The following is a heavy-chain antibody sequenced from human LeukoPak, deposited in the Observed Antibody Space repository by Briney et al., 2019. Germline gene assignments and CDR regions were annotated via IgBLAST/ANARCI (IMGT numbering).Heavy chain of an antibody. CDR2: ISYDGTNT. CDR1: GFTFSDYA. Sequence: GSLRLSCAASGFTFSDYAMHWVRQAPGEGLESVALISYDGTNTYCADSVKGRFTISRDNSKNTLYLQMNSLRAEDTAVYYCARDRGYFYDYWGQGALVTVSS. V-gene: IGHV3-30-3*01. J-gene: IGHJ4*02. D-gene: IGHD2-21*01. CDR3: ARDRGYFYDY.